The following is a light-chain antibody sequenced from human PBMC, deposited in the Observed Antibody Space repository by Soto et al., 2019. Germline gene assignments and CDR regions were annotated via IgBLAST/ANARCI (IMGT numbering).Light chain of an antibody. J-gene: IGLJ1*01. CDR3: FSYAGSPTSYV. Sequence: QSALTQPASVSGSPGESITFSCTIASGDVGSYNLVSWYQQHPNKAPKFMIYEGNKRPSGVSNRFSGSQSGNTASLTISGLQADDEADYYCFSYAGSPTSYVFGTGTQLTVL. CDR2: EGN. CDR1: SGDVGSYNL. V-gene: IGLV2-23*01.